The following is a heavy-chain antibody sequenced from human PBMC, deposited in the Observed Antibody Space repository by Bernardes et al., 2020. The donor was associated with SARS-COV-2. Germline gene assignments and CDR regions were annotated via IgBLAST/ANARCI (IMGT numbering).Heavy chain of an antibody. CDR2: VSASGIT. J-gene: IGHJ4*02. CDR3: ARDGRISVPGTDYFDF. D-gene: IGHD6-19*01. Sequence: SEPLSLTCAVSDDAISSSSFYWSWRRQPAGKGLEWGGRVSASGITNYNPSLKSRVTMSVDTSKNQFSLKLTSVTAADTAVYYCARDGRISVPGTDYFDFWVLVILVIVSS. CDR1: DDAISSSSFY. V-gene: IGHV4-61*02.